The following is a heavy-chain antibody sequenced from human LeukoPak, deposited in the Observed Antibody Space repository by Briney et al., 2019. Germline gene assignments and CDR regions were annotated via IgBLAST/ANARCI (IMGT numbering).Heavy chain of an antibody. CDR1: GFTFSSYE. J-gene: IGHJ5*02. V-gene: IGHV3-48*03. CDR3: AREGMEYSYSNWFDP. Sequence: GGSLRLSCAASGFTFSSYEMNWVRQAPGKGLEWVSYISSSGSTIYYADSVKGRFTISRDNAKNSLYLQMNSLRAEDTAVYYCAREGMEYSYSNWFDPWGQGTLVTVSS. D-gene: IGHD5-18*01. CDR2: ISSSGSTI.